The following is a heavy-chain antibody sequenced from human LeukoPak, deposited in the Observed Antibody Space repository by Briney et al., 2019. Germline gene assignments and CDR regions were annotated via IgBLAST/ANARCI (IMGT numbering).Heavy chain of an antibody. CDR3: ARAPGLRFLEWLSPQLGDMGV. J-gene: IGHJ6*02. CDR2: ISAYNGNT. Sequence: ASVKVSCKASGYTFTSYAMHWVRQAPGQGLEWMGWISAYNGNTNYAQKLQGRVTMTTDTSTSTAYMELRSLRSDDTAVYYCARAPGLRFLEWLSPQLGDMGVWGQGTTVTVSS. V-gene: IGHV1-18*01. CDR1: GYTFTSYA. D-gene: IGHD3-3*01.